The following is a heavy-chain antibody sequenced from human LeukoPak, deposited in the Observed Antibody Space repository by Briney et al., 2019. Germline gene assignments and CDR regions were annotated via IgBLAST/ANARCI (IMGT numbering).Heavy chain of an antibody. Sequence: GASVKVSCKASGGTFSSYAISWVRQAPGQGLEWMGGIIPIFGTANYAQKFQGRVTITTDESTSTAYMELSSLRSEDTAVYYCARGGSPGEGYYYGMDVWGQGTTVTVSS. J-gene: IGHJ6*02. CDR1: GGTFSSYA. CDR2: IIPIFGTA. CDR3: ARGGSPGEGYYYGMDV. D-gene: IGHD7-27*01. V-gene: IGHV1-69*05.